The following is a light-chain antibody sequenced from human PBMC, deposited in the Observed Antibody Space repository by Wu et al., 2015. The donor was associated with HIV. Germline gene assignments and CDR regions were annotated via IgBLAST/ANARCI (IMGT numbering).Light chain of an antibody. CDR3: QQYGKLRPET. J-gene: IGKJ2*01. CDR1: QSVSSSY. Sequence: EIVLTQSPGTLSLSPGERATLSCRASQSVSSSYLAWYQQKPGQAPRLLIYGASSRATGIPDRFSGSGSGTDFTLTISRLEPEDFAVYYCQQYGKLRPETFGQGTKLE. CDR2: GAS. V-gene: IGKV3-20*01.